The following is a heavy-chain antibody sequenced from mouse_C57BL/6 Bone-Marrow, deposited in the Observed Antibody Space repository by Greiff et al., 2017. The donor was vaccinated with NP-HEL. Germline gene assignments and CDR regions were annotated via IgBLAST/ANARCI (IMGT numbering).Heavy chain of an antibody. V-gene: IGHV1-64*01. D-gene: IGHD2-2*01. J-gene: IGHJ3*01. Sequence: QVQLQQPGAELVKPGASVKLSCKASGYTFTSYWMHWVKQRPGQGLEWIGMIHPNSGSTNYNEKFKSKATLTVDKSSSTAYMQLSSLTSEDSAVYYCARSRGYYGYAAWFAYWGQGTLVTVSA. CDR3: ARSRGYYGYAAWFAY. CDR2: IHPNSGST. CDR1: GYTFTSYW.